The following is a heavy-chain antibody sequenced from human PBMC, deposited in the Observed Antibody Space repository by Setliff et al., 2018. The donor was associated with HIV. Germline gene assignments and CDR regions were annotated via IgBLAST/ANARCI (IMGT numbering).Heavy chain of an antibody. CDR3: ARDLAGTPYYYYGMDV. CDR1: GGSISSGNYY. Sequence: SETLSLTCTVSGGSISSGNYYWSWIRQPAGKGLEWIGHIYSSGSTSYNPSLTSRVTISVDTSKNQFSLKLTSVTAADTAVYYCARDLAGTPYYYYGMDVWGQGTTVTVSS. D-gene: IGHD3-10*01. CDR2: IYSSGST. V-gene: IGHV4-61*09. J-gene: IGHJ6*02.